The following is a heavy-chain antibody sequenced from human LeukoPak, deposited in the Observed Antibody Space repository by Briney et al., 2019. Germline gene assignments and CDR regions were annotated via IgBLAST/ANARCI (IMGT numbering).Heavy chain of an antibody. CDR3: AIDRLGATGHWRIDV. D-gene: IGHD1-26*01. V-gene: IGHV4-4*07. CDR2: IYNSGTT. CDR1: GGSFSSYY. Sequence: SETLSLTCTVSGGSFSSYYWTWIRQPAGKGLEWIGRIYNSGTTNYSPSLESRVTMSLDTSKNRFSLSLSSVTAADTAVYYCAIDRLGATGHWRIDVWGRGTLVTVSS. J-gene: IGHJ2*01.